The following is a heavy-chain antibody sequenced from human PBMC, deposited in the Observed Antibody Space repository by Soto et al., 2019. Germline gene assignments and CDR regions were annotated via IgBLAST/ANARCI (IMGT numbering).Heavy chain of an antibody. CDR1: GGTFSSYA. D-gene: IGHD2-21*01. Sequence: QVQLVQSGAEVKKPGSSVKVSCKASGGTFSSYAISWVRQAPGQGLEWMGGIIPIFGTANYAQKVQGRVTITADESTSTAYMELRSLRSEDTAVYYCASGDCGGVYYYYYYGMDVWFQGTTVTVSS. V-gene: IGHV1-69*01. CDR2: IIPIFGTA. CDR3: ASGDCGGVYYYYYYGMDV. J-gene: IGHJ6*02.